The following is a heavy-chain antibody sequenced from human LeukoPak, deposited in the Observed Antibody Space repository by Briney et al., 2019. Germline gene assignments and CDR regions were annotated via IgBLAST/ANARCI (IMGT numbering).Heavy chain of an antibody. Sequence: PSETLSLTCTVSGGSLSCHYWSWIRQPSGKRLEWIGYVSYTGRTKYNPSLQSRVTISIDTSKSQFPLKLTSVTSADTAVYSCARLVDKDISGDPDTFDVWGQGTTVIVSS. CDR3: ARLVDKDISGDPDTFDV. CDR2: VSYTGRT. J-gene: IGHJ3*01. D-gene: IGHD3-22*01. CDR1: GGSLSCHY. V-gene: IGHV4-59*11.